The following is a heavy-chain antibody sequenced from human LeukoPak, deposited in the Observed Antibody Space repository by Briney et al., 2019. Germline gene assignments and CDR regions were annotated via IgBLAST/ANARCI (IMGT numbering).Heavy chain of an antibody. CDR3: ARGRDYYDSSGYY. V-gene: IGHV4-39*07. CDR2: IYYSGST. D-gene: IGHD3-22*01. Sequence: SETLSLTCTVSGGSISSSSYYWGWIRQPPGKGLEWIGSIYYSGSTYYNPSLKSRVTISVDTSKNQFSLKLSSVTAADTAVYYCARGRDYYDSSGYYWGQGTLVTVSS. J-gene: IGHJ4*02. CDR1: GGSISSSSYY.